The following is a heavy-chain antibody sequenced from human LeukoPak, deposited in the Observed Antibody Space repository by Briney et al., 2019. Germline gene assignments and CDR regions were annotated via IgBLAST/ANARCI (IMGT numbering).Heavy chain of an antibody. CDR2: INHSGST. Sequence: SETLSLTCAVYGGSFIGYYWSWIRQPPGKGLEWIGEINHSGSTNYNPSLKSRVTISVDTSKNQFSLKLSPVTAADTAVYYCARDLIPYYDSSGYWSLDYWGQGTLVTVSS. J-gene: IGHJ4*02. CDR3: ARDLIPYYDSSGYWSLDY. D-gene: IGHD3-22*01. CDR1: GGSFIGYY. V-gene: IGHV4-34*01.